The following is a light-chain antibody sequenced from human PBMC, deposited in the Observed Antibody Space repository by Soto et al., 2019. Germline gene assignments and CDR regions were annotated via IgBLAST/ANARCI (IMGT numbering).Light chain of an antibody. Sequence: DVVLTQSPLSLPVTLGQPASISCRSTQSLVYSDGNIYLNWFQQRPGQSPRRLIYKVSNRDSGVPDRFSGSGSGTDFTLKSRRVEDEDVGVYYCMQGTHWPPITFGQGTRLEI. CDR1: QSLVYSDGNIY. CDR3: MQGTHWPPIT. V-gene: IGKV2-30*01. J-gene: IGKJ5*01. CDR2: KVS.